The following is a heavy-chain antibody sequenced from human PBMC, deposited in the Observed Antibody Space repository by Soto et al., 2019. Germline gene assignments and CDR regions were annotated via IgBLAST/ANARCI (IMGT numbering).Heavy chain of an antibody. CDR2: INSDGSST. CDR1: GFTFSSYW. V-gene: IGHV3-74*01. CDR3: ARVSLWFGEETYYYYYYMDV. J-gene: IGHJ6*03. D-gene: IGHD3-10*01. Sequence: GGSLRLSCAASGFTFSSYWMHWVRQAPGKGLVWVSRINSDGSSTSYADSVKGRFTISRDNAKNTLYLQMNSLRAEDTAVYYCARVSLWFGEETYYYYYYMDVWGKGTTVTVSS.